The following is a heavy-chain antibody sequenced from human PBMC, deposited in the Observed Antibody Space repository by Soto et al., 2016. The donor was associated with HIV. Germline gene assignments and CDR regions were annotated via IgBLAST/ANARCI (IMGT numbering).Heavy chain of an antibody. D-gene: IGHD3-10*01. Sequence: QLQLQESGPGLVKPSETLSLTCTVSGGSISSNTYYWGWIRQPPGKGLEWIGTINYSGDTYYHPSLKSRVTISVETSKNQFSLRLRSVTAADSAVYYCATTGGGKLFFHFYYYIDVWGKGTTVTVSS. CDR2: INYSGDT. CDR1: GGSISSNTYY. V-gene: IGHV4-39*01. CDR3: ATTGGGKLFFHFYYYIDV. J-gene: IGHJ6*03.